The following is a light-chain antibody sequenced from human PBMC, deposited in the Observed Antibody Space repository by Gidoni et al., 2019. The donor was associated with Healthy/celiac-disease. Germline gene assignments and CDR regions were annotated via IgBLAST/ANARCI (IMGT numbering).Light chain of an antibody. CDR2: AAS. CDR1: QSISSY. CDR3: QQSYSTPPWT. J-gene: IGKJ1*01. V-gene: IGKV1-39*01. Sequence: DIQMTQSPSSLSASVGDRVTITCRASQSISSYLNWYQQKPGKAPKLLIYAASSLQSGVPSRFSGSGSGTDFNRTSSSLQPEDFATYYCQQSYSTPPWTFXXXTKVEIK.